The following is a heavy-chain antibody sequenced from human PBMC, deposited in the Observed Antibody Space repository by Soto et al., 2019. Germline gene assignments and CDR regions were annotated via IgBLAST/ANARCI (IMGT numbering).Heavy chain of an antibody. CDR1: GFTFISYA. CDR2: ISGSGGST. D-gene: IGHD3-22*01. Sequence: EVQLLESGGGLVQPGGSLRLSCAASGFTFISYAMSWVRQAPGNVLEWVSAISGSGGSTYYADSVKGRFTISRDNSKNTLYLQMNSLRAEDTAVYYCAKDAAPYYDSSGYYGHWGQGTLVTVSS. CDR3: AKDAAPYYDSSGYYGH. J-gene: IGHJ4*02. V-gene: IGHV3-23*01.